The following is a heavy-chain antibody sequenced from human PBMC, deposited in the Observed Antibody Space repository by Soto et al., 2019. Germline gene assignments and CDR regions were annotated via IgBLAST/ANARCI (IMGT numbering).Heavy chain of an antibody. CDR1: GLTFSIYA. V-gene: IGHV3-30*03. D-gene: IGHD1-26*01. J-gene: IGHJ3*02. Sequence: QAQLVESGGGVVQPGGSLRLSCAGSGLTFSIYAIHWVRQAPGKGLEWVAVISYDGSKKYYADSVKGRFTVSRDNSKNTLYLQMSSLRAEDTAVYHCAIIHSGSFGFDIWGQGTVVTFSS. CDR2: ISYDGSKK. CDR3: AIIHSGSFGFDI.